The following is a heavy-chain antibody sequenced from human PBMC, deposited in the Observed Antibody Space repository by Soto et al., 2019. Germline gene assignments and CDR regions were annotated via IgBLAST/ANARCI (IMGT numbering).Heavy chain of an antibody. CDR1: GYTFTSNY. CDR3: ARGGSGWQALNWFDP. J-gene: IGHJ5*02. D-gene: IGHD6-19*01. CDR2: INPSGGST. V-gene: IGHV1-46*01. Sequence: ASVKVSCKASGYTFTSNYMLWVRQAPGQGLEWMGIINPSGGSTSYAQKFQGRVTMTRDTPTSTVYMELSSLRSEDTAVYYCARGGSGWQALNWFDPWGQGTLVTVSS.